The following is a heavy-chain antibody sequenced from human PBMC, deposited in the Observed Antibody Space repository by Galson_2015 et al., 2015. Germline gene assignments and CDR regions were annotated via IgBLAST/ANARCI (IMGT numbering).Heavy chain of an antibody. CDR1: GFTFEDYS. V-gene: IGHV3-43*01. CDR2: IDKKGEKV. CDR3: AKEKLGTSWVSFDI. J-gene: IGHJ3*02. D-gene: IGHD3-16*01. Sequence: SLRLSCAASGFTFEDYSLHWVRQAPGRGLEWVSLIDKKGEKVFYGDSVKGRFAISRDNRRRSLYLQMNSLRADDSALYYCAKEKLGTSWVSFDIWGQGTMDTVSS.